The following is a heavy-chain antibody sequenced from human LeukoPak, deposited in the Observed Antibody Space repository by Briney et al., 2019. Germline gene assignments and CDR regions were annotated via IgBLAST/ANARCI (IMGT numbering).Heavy chain of an antibody. CDR1: GFTFSSYA. CDR2: LSESGPST. D-gene: IGHD3-22*01. CDR3: ANYDSSGYYYHY. J-gene: IGHJ4*02. V-gene: IGHV3-23*01. Sequence: GGSLRLTCVTSGFTFSSYALTWVRQAPGKGLEWVSTLSESGPSTYYADSVKGRFTISRDNSKNTLYLQMNSLRAEDTAVYYCANYDSSGYYYHYWGQGTLVTVYS.